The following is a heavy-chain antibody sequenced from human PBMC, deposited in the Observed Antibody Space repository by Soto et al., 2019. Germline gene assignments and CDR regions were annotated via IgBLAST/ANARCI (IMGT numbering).Heavy chain of an antibody. CDR1: GYPFSDNQ. D-gene: IGHD4-4*01. V-gene: IGHV1-2*02. Sequence: ASVKVSCKASGYPFSDNQIHWLRRAPGQGLEWMGRINPKSDDTNYAQKFQGRVTMTRDTSIDTAYLEVTGLTSDDTATYYCARKHCFDYIRWGLDPWGQGTLVTVSS. J-gene: IGHJ5*02. CDR2: INPKSDDT. CDR3: ARKHCFDYIRWGLDP.